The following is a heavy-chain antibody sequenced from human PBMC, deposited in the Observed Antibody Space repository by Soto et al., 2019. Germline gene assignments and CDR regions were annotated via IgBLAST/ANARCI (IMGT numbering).Heavy chain of an antibody. CDR3: ATPRGYSSGWYFDH. CDR2: IDYSGST. D-gene: IGHD6-19*01. Sequence: QLQLQESGPGLVKPSETLSLTCTVSGGSITSSSYHWGWVRQPPGKGLEWIGTIDYSGSTYYNPSLKSRVTISVGTSKTQFSLMLSSVTASDTAVYYCATPRGYSSGWYFDHWGQGTLVTVSS. V-gene: IGHV4-39*01. CDR1: GGSITSSSYH. J-gene: IGHJ4*02.